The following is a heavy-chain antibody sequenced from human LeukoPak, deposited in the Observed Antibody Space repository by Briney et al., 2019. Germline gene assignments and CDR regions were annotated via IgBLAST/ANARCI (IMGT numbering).Heavy chain of an antibody. D-gene: IGHD2-15*01. CDR3: ARDYPNQGCSGGSCYV. J-gene: IGHJ4*02. Sequence: SETLSLTCTVSGGSISSYYWSWIRQPPGKGLEWIGYIYYSGSTNYNPSLKSRVTISVDTSKNQFSLKLSSGTAADTAVYYCARDYPNQGCSGGSCYVWGQGTLVTVSS. V-gene: IGHV4-59*01. CDR2: IYYSGST. CDR1: GGSISSYY.